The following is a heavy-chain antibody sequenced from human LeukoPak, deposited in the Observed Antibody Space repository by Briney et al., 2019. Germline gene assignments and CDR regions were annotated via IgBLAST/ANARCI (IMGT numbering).Heavy chain of an antibody. V-gene: IGHV3-30*04. CDR1: GFTLTSYA. CDR2: ISYDGSFK. CDR3: ARAPKRRLIVGANCLSSIDY. D-gene: IGHD1-26*01. Sequence: GGSLRLSWAPAGFTLTSYAMYWLRQPPGKGLEWVAVISYDGSFKFYADSVKGRLTISRDNSKNTLYLQMNSLRAEATAVYYCARAPKRRLIVGANCLSSIDYWGQGTLVTVSS. J-gene: IGHJ4*02.